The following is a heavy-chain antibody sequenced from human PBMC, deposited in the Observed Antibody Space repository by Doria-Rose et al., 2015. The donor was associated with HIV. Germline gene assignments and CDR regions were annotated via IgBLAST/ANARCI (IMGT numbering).Heavy chain of an antibody. J-gene: IGHJ4*02. CDR3: ARIKSSRWYHKYYFDF. CDR2: IFLDDER. D-gene: IGHD6-13*01. V-gene: IGHV2-26*01. Sequence: QVTLKESGPVLVKPTETLTLTCTVSGVSLSSPGMGVSWIRQPPGKALEWLANIFLDDERSYTTSLKSRLTISRGTSKSQVVLTMTDMDPVDTATYYCARIKSSRWYHKYYFDFWGQGTLVIVSA. CDR1: GVSLSSPGMG.